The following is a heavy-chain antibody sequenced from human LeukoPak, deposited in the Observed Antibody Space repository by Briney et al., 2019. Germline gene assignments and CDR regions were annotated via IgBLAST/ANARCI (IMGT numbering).Heavy chain of an antibody. V-gene: IGHV1-8*01. CDR1: GYTFPSYD. CDR3: ARGKKKVPICGVVIGLEWFDP. D-gene: IGHD3-3*01. Sequence: ASVTVSCKGSGYTFPSYDINWVRQPTRQGLEGMGWMNPNSGNTGNPQKFQGRVTMTRNTSISTAYMELSGLRSEATAVYYCARGKKKVPICGVVIGLEWFDPWGQGTLVTVSS. CDR2: MNPNSGNT. J-gene: IGHJ5*02.